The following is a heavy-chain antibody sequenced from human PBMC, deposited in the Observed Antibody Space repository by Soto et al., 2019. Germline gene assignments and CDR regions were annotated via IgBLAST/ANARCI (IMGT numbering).Heavy chain of an antibody. D-gene: IGHD3-3*01. V-gene: IGHV3-73*01. CDR1: GFTFSGSV. CDR2: IRSKANNYAT. Sequence: GGSLRLSCAASGFTFSGSVMHWVRQASGKGLEWVGRIRSKANNYATAYAVSVKGRFTISRDDSRNTAYLQMNSLKTEDTAVYYCARGVFDFWSGHPKGLDYWGQGTVVTVSS. CDR3: ARGVFDFWSGHPKGLDY. J-gene: IGHJ4*02.